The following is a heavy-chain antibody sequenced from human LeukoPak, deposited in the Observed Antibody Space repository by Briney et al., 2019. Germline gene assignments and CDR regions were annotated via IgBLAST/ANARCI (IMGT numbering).Heavy chain of an antibody. V-gene: IGHV4-34*01. D-gene: IGHD6-13*01. CDR2: INHSGST. CDR3: ARSGGIAAAGWNFDY. CDR1: GGSFSGYY. J-gene: IGHJ4*02. Sequence: SETLSLTCAVYGGSFSGYYWSWIRQPPGKGLEWIGEINHSGSTNYNPSLKSRVTMSVDTSKNQFSLKLSSVTAADTAVYYCARSGGIAAAGWNFDYWGQGTLVTVSS.